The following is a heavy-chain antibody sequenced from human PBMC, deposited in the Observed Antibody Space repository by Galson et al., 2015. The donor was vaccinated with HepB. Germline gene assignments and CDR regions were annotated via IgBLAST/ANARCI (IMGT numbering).Heavy chain of an antibody. D-gene: IGHD2-2*01. CDR2: ISYDGSNK. CDR1: GFTFSSYG. J-gene: IGHJ6*02. Sequence: SLRLSCAASGFTFSSYGMHWVRQAPGEGLEWVAVISYDGSNKYYADSVKGRFTISRDNSKNTLYLQMNSLRAEDTAVYYCAKTRVRRGSNYYGMDVWGQGTTVTVSS. V-gene: IGHV3-30*18. CDR3: AKTRVRRGSNYYGMDV.